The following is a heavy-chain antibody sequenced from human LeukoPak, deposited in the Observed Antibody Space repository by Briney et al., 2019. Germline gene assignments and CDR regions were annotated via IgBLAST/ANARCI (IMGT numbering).Heavy chain of an antibody. CDR2: IYTSGST. Sequence: SETLSLTCTVSGGSISSGFYYWSWIRQPAGKGLEWIGRIYTSGSTNYNPSLKSRVTISVDTSKNQFSLKLSSVTAADTAVYYCGSSWYGPWDFDYWGQGTLVTVSS. CDR1: GGSISSGFYY. D-gene: IGHD6-13*01. J-gene: IGHJ4*02. CDR3: GSSWYGPWDFDY. V-gene: IGHV4-61*02.